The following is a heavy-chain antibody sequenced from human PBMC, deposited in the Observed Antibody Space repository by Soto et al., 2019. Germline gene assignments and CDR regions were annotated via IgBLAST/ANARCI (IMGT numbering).Heavy chain of an antibody. D-gene: IGHD3-10*01. Sequence: ASVKVSCKASGYTFTSYGISWVRQAPGQGLEWMGWISAYNGNTNYAQKLQGRVTMTTDTSTSTAYMELRSLRSDDTAVYYCARARNYYGSGSYYPDAFDIWGQGTMVTVSS. CDR2: ISAYNGNT. J-gene: IGHJ3*02. CDR3: ARARNYYGSGSYYPDAFDI. CDR1: GYTFTSYG. V-gene: IGHV1-18*01.